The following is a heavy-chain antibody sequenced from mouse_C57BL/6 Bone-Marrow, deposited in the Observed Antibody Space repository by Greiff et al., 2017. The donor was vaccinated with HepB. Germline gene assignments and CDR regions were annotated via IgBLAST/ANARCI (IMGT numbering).Heavy chain of an antibody. J-gene: IGHJ4*01. Sequence: VQLQQSGAELVRPGASVKLSCKASGYTFTDYYINWVKQRPGQGLEWIARIYPGSGNTYYNEKFKGKATLTAEKSSSTAYMQLSSLTSEDSAVYFCARVRKKGYYAMDYWGQGTSVTVSS. CDR2: IYPGSGNT. CDR3: ARVRKKGYYAMDY. V-gene: IGHV1-76*01. CDR1: GYTFTDYY.